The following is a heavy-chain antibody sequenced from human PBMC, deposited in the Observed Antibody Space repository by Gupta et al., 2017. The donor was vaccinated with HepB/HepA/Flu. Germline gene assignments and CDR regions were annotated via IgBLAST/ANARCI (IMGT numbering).Heavy chain of an antibody. V-gene: IGHV3-21*01. J-gene: IGHJ6*03. Sequence: EVQLVESGGGLVKPGGSLRLSCAASGFTFSSYSLNWVRQAPGKGLEWVSSISSSSSYIYYADSVKGRFTIARDNAKNSLYLQMNSLRAEDTAVYYCARDHCSGGSCYSWYYYYYMDVWGKGTTVTVSS. D-gene: IGHD2-15*01. CDR3: ARDHCSGGSCYSWYYYYYMDV. CDR2: ISSSSSYI. CDR1: GFTFSSYS.